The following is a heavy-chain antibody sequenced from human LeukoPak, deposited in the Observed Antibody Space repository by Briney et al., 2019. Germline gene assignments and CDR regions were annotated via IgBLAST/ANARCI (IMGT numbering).Heavy chain of an antibody. Sequence: SSETLSLTCAVYGGSFSVYYWSWIRQPPGKGLEWIGEINHSGSTNYNPSLKSRFTISVDTSKNQFSLKLSSVTAADTAVYYCARVHIAAAGTCWFDPWGQGTLVTVSS. V-gene: IGHV4-34*01. D-gene: IGHD6-13*01. CDR2: INHSGST. J-gene: IGHJ5*02. CDR3: ARVHIAAAGTCWFDP. CDR1: GGSFSVYY.